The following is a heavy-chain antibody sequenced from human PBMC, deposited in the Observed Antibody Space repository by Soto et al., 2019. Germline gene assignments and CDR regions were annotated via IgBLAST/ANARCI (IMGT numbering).Heavy chain of an antibody. Sequence: XSVKVSCKASVYTFTCYYMHWVRQAPGQGLEWMGWINPNSGGTNYAQKFQGWVTMTRDTSISTAYMELSRLRSDDTAVYYCARGPWMRYSGYGLDAWGQGTTVTVSS. J-gene: IGHJ6*02. CDR3: ARGPWMRYSGYGLDA. V-gene: IGHV1-2*04. CDR2: INPNSGGT. D-gene: IGHD5-12*01. CDR1: VYTFTCYY.